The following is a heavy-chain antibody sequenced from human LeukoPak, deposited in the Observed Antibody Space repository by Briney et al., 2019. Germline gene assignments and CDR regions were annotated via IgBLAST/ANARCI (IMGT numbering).Heavy chain of an antibody. CDR1: GFTFGSYS. V-gene: IGHV3-21*01. Sequence: GGSLRLSCAASGFTFGSYSMNWVRQAPGKGLEWVSSISSSSSYIYYADSVKGRFTISRDNAKNSLYLQMNSLRAEDTAVYYCARVGAIYCTNGVCPPFDYWGQGTLVTVSS. D-gene: IGHD2-8*01. CDR3: ARVGAIYCTNGVCPPFDY. CDR2: ISSSSSYI. J-gene: IGHJ4*02.